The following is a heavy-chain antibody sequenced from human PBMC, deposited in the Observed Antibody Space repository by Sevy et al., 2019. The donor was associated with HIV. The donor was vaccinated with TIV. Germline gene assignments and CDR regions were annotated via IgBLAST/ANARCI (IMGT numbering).Heavy chain of an antibody. V-gene: IGHV3-15*01. D-gene: IGHD7-27*01. CDR3: TADLPNRGRRGDY. J-gene: IGHJ4*02. CDR1: GFTFSNAW. CDR2: IKSKTDGGTT. Sequence: GGSLRLSCAASGFTFSNAWMSWVRQAPGKGLEWVGRIKSKTDGGTTDYAAPVKGRFTISRDDSKNTLYLQMNSLKTAEKTVYYCTADLPNRGRRGDYWGQGTLVTVSS.